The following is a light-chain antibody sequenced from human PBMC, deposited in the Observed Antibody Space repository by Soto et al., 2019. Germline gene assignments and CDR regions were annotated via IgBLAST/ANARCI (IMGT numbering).Light chain of an antibody. V-gene: IGKV1-39*01. Sequence: DIQMTQSASSLSASVGDKVTITCGANQSVSDSLNWYQQKPGKVPKLLIYAASSLRSEVPSRISGSGSGTDFTLTISSLQPEDFATYYCHQSYSTPQTFGQGTKVDIK. CDR1: QSVSDS. CDR2: AAS. J-gene: IGKJ1*01. CDR3: HQSYSTPQT.